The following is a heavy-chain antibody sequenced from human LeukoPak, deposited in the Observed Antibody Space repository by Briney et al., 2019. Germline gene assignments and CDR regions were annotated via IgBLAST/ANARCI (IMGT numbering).Heavy chain of an antibody. Sequence: GGSLRLSCAASAFTFSSYGMHWVRQAPGKGLEWVSFIRYDGSNKYYADSVKGRFTISRDNSKNTLYLQMNSLRAEDTAVYYCAKDPSGKYYFDYWGQGTLVTVPS. D-gene: IGHD1-26*01. CDR3: AKDPSGKYYFDY. V-gene: IGHV3-30*02. CDR1: AFTFSSYG. J-gene: IGHJ4*02. CDR2: IRYDGSNK.